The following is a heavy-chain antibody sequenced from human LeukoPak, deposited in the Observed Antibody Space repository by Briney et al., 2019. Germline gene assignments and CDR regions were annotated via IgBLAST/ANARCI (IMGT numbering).Heavy chain of an antibody. D-gene: IGHD2-21*01. CDR2: IRRKTDGETT. CDR3: VTDLVIKGYFDY. CDR1: GFTFSNVW. V-gene: IGHV3-15*01. Sequence: GGSLRLSCAASGFTFSNVWMSWVRQVPGKGLEWVGRIRRKTDGETTDHAAPVKGRFTISRDDSKNTLYLQMNSLKTEDTAVYYCVTDLVIKGYFDYWGQGALVTVS. J-gene: IGHJ4*02.